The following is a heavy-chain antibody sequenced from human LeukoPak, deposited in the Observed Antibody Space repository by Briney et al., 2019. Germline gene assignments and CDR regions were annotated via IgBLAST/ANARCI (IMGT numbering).Heavy chain of an antibody. J-gene: IGHJ5*02. CDR3: ARAGSATAFGNWFDP. CDR1: GGSISSGGYS. D-gene: IGHD1-26*01. V-gene: IGHV4-30-2*01. Sequence: SETLSLTCAVSGGSISSGGYSWSWIRQPPGKGLEGIGYIYHSGSTYYNPSLKSRVTISVDRSKNQFSLKLSSVTAADTAVYYCARAGSATAFGNWFDPWGQGTLVTVSS. CDR2: IYHSGST.